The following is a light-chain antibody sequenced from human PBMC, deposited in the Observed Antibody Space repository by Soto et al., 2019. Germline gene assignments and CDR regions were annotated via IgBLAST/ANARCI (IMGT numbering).Light chain of an antibody. V-gene: IGLV2-8*01. CDR3: SSYAGINNLGV. Sequence: QSALTQPPSASGSPGQSVTISCTGTSSDVGGYKYVSWYQQHPGKAPKLMIFEVNNRPSGVPDRFSGSKSGNTASLTVSGLSAEDEAEHYSSSYAGINNLGVFGSGTKLTVL. CDR2: EVN. J-gene: IGLJ1*01. CDR1: SSDVGGYKY.